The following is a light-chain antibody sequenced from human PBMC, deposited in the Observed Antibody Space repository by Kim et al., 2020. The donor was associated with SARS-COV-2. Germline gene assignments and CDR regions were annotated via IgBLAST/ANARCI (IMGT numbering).Light chain of an antibody. J-gene: IGLJ1*01. Sequence: QSITISCTGTSSDVGSYNLVSWYQQHPGKAPKIMIYEGSKRPSGVSNRFSGSKSGNTASLTISGLQAEDEADYYCCSYAGSSTFFVFGTGTKVTVL. V-gene: IGLV2-23*03. CDR2: EGS. CDR3: CSYAGSSTFFV. CDR1: SSDVGSYNL.